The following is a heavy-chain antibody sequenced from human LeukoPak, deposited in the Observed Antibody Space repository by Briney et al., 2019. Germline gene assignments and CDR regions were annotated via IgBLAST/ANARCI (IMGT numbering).Heavy chain of an antibody. D-gene: IGHD1-26*01. Sequence: PGGSLRLSCAASGFTFSSHGMNWVRQAPGKGLEWVSGITGDAGRTYYADSVKGRFTISRDNSKNILFLQMNSLRAEDTAIYYCAKDRAWGAFDYWGQGTLVTVSS. CDR2: ITGDAGRT. CDR3: AKDRAWGAFDY. J-gene: IGHJ4*02. V-gene: IGHV3-23*01. CDR1: GFTFSSHG.